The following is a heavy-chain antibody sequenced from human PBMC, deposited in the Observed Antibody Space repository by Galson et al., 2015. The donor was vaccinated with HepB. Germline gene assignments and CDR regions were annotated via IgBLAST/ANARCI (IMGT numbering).Heavy chain of an antibody. J-gene: IGHJ4*02. Sequence: SVKVSCKASGGTFSSYAISWVRQAPGQGLEWMGGIIPIFGTANYAQKFQGRVTITADESTSTAYMELSSLRSEDTAVYYCARDLGMGYDSSGYYYVLNYWGQGTLVTVSS. CDR2: IIPIFGTA. CDR1: GGTFSSYA. CDR3: ARDLGMGYDSSGYYYVLNY. V-gene: IGHV1-69*13. D-gene: IGHD3-22*01.